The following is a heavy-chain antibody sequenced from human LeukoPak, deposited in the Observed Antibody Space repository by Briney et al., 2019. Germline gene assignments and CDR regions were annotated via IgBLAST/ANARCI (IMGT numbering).Heavy chain of an antibody. CDR2: ISYDGSNK. CDR1: GFTFSSHG. CDR3: AKATGIAVNFYYGMDV. V-gene: IGHV3-30*18. J-gene: IGHJ6*04. Sequence: PGRSLRLSCAASGFTFSSHGMHCVRQAPGRGLEWVAAISYDGSNKYYADSVKGRFTISRGNSKNPLYLQMNSLRAEDTAVYYCAKATGIAVNFYYGMDVWGKGTTVTVSS. D-gene: IGHD6-19*01.